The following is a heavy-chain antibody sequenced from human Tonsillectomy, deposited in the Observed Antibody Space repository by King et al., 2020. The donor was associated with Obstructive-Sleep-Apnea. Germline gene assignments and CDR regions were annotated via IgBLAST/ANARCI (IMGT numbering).Heavy chain of an antibody. CDR3: ARDKGGDP. CDR2: IYHRGST. Sequence: QLQESGPGLVKPSETLSVTCSVSGYSISSGYYWGWIRPPPGKGLEWIGSIYHRGSTAYNPSLKSRVTISVDTSKNQVYLQLTSVTAADTARYYCARDKGGDPWGQGTMVTVSS. V-gene: IGHV4-38-2*02. J-gene: IGHJ3*01. D-gene: IGHD2-21*02. CDR1: GYSISSGYY.